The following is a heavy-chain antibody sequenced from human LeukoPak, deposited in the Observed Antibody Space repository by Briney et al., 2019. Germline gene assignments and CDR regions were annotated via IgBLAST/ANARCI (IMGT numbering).Heavy chain of an antibody. CDR2: IYPGDSDT. D-gene: IGHD5-12*01. CDR1: GSSFTSYW. V-gene: IGHV5-51*01. Sequence: GESLKISCKGSGSSFTSYWIGWVRQMPGKGLEWMGIIYPGDSDTRYSPSFQGQVTISADKSISTTYLQWSSLKASDTAMYYCARLDGYSGYDYYVDYWGQGTLVTVSS. CDR3: ARLDGYSGYDYYVDY. J-gene: IGHJ4*02.